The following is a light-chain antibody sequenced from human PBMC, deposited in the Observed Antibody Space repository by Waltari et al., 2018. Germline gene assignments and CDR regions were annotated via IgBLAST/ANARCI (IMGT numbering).Light chain of an antibody. CDR2: VVT. CDR1: SSDLGGYNH. J-gene: IGLJ2*01. V-gene: IGLV2-11*01. Sequence: QSALTQPRSVSGSPGQSVAISCTGTSSDLGGYNHFSWYQQHPGKAPKLMIYVVTKRPSGVPDRFSGSKSGNTASLTISGLQADDEADYYCCSYAGPFGGGTKLTVL. CDR3: CSYAGP.